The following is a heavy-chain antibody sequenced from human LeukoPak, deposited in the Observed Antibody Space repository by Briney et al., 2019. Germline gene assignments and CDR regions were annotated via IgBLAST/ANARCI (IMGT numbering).Heavy chain of an antibody. Sequence: GASVKVSCKASGYTFTSYGIRWVQQAPGQGLEWMGWISAYNGNTNYAQKLQGRVTMTTDTSTSTAYMELRSLRSDDTAVYYCAREYAPSGRNGVDYWGQGTLVTVSS. J-gene: IGHJ4*02. D-gene: IGHD2-2*01. V-gene: IGHV1-18*01. CDR1: GYTFTSYG. CDR3: AREYAPSGRNGVDY. CDR2: ISAYNGNT.